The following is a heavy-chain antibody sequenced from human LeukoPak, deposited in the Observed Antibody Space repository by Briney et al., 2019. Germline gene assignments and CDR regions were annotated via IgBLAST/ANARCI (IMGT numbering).Heavy chain of an antibody. V-gene: IGHV1-18*01. CDR3: ARDVGFYYDSGSVLDQ. Sequence: ASVKVSCKASGYTFTSYGISWVRQAPGQGLEWMGWISAYNGNTNYAQKLQGRVTMTTDTSTSTAYMELRSLRSDDTAVYYCARDVGFYYDSGSVLDQWGQGTRVIVS. J-gene: IGHJ4*02. CDR2: ISAYNGNT. CDR1: GYTFTSYG. D-gene: IGHD3-10*01.